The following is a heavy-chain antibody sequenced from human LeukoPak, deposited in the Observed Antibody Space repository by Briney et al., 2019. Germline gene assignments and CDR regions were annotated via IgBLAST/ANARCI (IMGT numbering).Heavy chain of an antibody. CDR2: IIPIFGTA. V-gene: IGHV1-69*13. CDR1: GGTFSSYA. CDR3: ARAPSEYYDFWSGYYTDYGMDV. D-gene: IGHD3-3*01. J-gene: IGHJ6*02. Sequence: ASVKVSCKASGGTFSSYAISWVRQAPGQGLEWVGGIIPIFGTANYAQKFQGRVTITADESTSTAYMELSSLRSEDTAVYYCARAPSEYYDFWSGYYTDYGMDVWGQGTTVTVSS.